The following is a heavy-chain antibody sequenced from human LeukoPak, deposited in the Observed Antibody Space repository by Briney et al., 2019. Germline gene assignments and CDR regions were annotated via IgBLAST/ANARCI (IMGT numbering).Heavy chain of an antibody. CDR2: ISYSGST. CDR3: ASGGSMVRGVNEDY. D-gene: IGHD3-10*01. V-gene: IGHV4-59*08. Sequence: PSETLSLTCTVSGGSISPYFWSWIRQPPGRGLEWIAYISYSGSTNHNPSLESRVTISMDTSKNQLSLRLSSVTAADTAVYYCASGGSMVRGVNEDYWGQGTPVTVSS. CDR1: GGSISPYF. J-gene: IGHJ4*02.